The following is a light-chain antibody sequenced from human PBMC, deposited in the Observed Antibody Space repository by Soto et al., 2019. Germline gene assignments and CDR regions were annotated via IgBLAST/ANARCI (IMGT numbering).Light chain of an antibody. Sequence: AILVTQSLSSFSASPGDRVTITCRACQGISSYLAWYQQKPGKAPKLLIYAASTLQSGVPSRFSGSGSGTDFTLTISCLQSEDFATYYCQQYYSYPRTFAQGTKVDIK. CDR2: AAS. CDR3: QQYYSYPRT. V-gene: IGKV1-8*01. J-gene: IGKJ1*01. CDR1: QGISSY.